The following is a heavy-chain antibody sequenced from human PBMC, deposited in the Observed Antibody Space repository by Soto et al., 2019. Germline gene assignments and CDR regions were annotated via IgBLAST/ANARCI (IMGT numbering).Heavy chain of an antibody. D-gene: IGHD2-2*01. CDR3: ARGHPLPAAMESWFDP. J-gene: IGHJ5*02. Sequence: PSETLSLTCTVSGGSISSGGYYWNWIRQRPGKGLEWIGYIYYSGSFYYNPSLKSRITISVDTSKNQFSLKLSPVTAADTAVYYCARGHPLPAAMESWFDPWGQGTLVTVS. CDR1: GGSISSGGYY. CDR2: IYYSGSF. V-gene: IGHV4-31*03.